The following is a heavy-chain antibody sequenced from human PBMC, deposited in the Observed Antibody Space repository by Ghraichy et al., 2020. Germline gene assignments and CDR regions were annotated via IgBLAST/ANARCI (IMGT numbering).Heavy chain of an antibody. CDR3: EGTWA. CDR1: GFTFSNYS. V-gene: IGHV3-23*01. CDR2: IISRVFTT. Sequence: GESLNISCAGSGFTFSNYSIVLFLHSPFNFLYFFSIIISRVFTTSHADSVKGRFTPPRDTSKNTLFLQMNTLRAEDTAVYYCEGTWAWGQGTLVTVSS. J-gene: IGHJ5*02. D-gene: IGHD1/OR15-1a*01.